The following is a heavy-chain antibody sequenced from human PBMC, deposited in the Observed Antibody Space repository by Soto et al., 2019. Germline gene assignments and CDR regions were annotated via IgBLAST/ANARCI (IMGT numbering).Heavy chain of an antibody. J-gene: IGHJ6*02. CDR1: GGTFSSYA. D-gene: IGHD6-13*01. CDR3: ARDSRQQLAYYYYYGMDV. CDR2: IIPIFGTA. V-gene: IGHV1-69*13. Sequence: SVKVSCKASGGTFSSYAISWVLQAPGQGLEWMGGIIPIFGTANYAQKFQGRVTITADESTSTAYMELSSLRSEDTAVYYCARDSRQQLAYYYYYGMDVWGQGTTVTVSS.